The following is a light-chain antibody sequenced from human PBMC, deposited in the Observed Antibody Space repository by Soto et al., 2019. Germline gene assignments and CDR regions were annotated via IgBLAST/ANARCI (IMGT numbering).Light chain of an antibody. CDR1: QSVSST. Sequence: EIVMTQSPATLSVSPGESATLSCRASQSVSSTLAWYQQKPGQAPRLLIYGASTRATGIPARFSGSGSGTEFTLTISSLQSEDFAVYYCQQYNNWPPLFTFGPGTKVDIK. J-gene: IGKJ3*01. CDR2: GAS. V-gene: IGKV3-15*01. CDR3: QQYNNWPPLFT.